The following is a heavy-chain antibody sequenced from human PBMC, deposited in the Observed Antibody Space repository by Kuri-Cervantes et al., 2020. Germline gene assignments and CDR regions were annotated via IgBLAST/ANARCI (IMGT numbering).Heavy chain of an antibody. V-gene: IGHV3-53*01. J-gene: IGHJ4*02. Sequence: GGSLRLSCAASGFTVSSNYMSWVRQAPGKGLEWVSVIYSGGSTYYADSVKGRFTISRDNSKNTLYLQMNSLRAEDTAVYYCARTPEMAIYFDYWGQGTLVTVSS. D-gene: IGHD5-24*01. CDR2: IYSGGST. CDR1: GFTVSSNY. CDR3: ARTPEMAIYFDY.